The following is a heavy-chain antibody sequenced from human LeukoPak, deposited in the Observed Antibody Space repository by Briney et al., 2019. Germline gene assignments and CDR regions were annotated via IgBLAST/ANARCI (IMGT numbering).Heavy chain of an antibody. CDR2: IKQDGSEK. CDR3: AREAPRYWLLWFGELSGPVDY. CDR1: GFTFSSYW. V-gene: IGHV3-7*01. J-gene: IGHJ4*02. Sequence: GGSLRLSCAASGFTFSSYWMSWVRQAPGKGLEWVANIKQDGSEKYYVDSVKGRFTISRDNAKNSLYLQMNSLRAEDTAVYYCAREAPRYWLLWFGELSGPVDYWGQGTLVTVSS. D-gene: IGHD3-10*01.